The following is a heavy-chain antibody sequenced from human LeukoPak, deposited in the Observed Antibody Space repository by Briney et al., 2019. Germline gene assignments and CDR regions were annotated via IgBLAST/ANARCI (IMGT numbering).Heavy chain of an antibody. D-gene: IGHD3-10*01. CDR3: ARDQGTITMVRGVRVPIWNFDY. CDR1: GGSISSYY. V-gene: IGHV4-4*07. Sequence: SETLSLTCTVSGGSISSYYWSRIRQPAGKGLEWIGRIYTSGSTNYNPSLKSRVTMSVDTSKNQFSLKLSSVTAADTAVYYCARDQGTITMVRGVRVPIWNFDYWGQGTLVTVSS. J-gene: IGHJ4*02. CDR2: IYTSGST.